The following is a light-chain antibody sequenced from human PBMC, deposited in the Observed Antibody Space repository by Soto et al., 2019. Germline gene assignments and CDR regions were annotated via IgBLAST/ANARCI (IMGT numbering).Light chain of an antibody. CDR2: GDN. Sequence: QAVVTQPPSVSGVPGQRVTISCTGSSSNIGAGFDVRWYQQLPGTAPKLLIYGDNNRPSGVPDRFSCSRSGTSASLAITGLQAEDEADYYCQSYDSSLSGAVFGGGTKLTVL. CDR1: SSNIGAGFD. CDR3: QSYDSSLSGAV. J-gene: IGLJ2*01. V-gene: IGLV1-40*01.